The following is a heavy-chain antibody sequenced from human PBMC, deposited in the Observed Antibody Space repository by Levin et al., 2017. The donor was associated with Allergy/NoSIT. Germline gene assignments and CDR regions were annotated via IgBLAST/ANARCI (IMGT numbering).Heavy chain of an antibody. CDR1: GGTFSSYT. Sequence: ASVKVSCKASGGTFSSYTISWVRQAPGQGLEWMGRIIPILGIANYAQKFQGRVTITADKSTSTAYMELSSLRSEDTAVYYCAQTTVVTGGPYYFDYWGQGTLVTVSS. CDR3: AQTTVVTGGPYYFDY. V-gene: IGHV1-69*02. D-gene: IGHD4-23*01. J-gene: IGHJ4*02. CDR2: IIPILGIA.